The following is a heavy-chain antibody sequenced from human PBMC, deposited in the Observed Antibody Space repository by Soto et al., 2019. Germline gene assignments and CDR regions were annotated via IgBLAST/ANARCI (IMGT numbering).Heavy chain of an antibody. J-gene: IGHJ5*02. V-gene: IGHV4-39*02. Sequence: QLQLQESGPGLVKPSETLSLTCNVSGGSISSSRYYWGWLRQSPGKGLEWIGSIFYNGSTLYNPSLRTRVTISVDTSQTHFALSLRSVSAADTAVYYGDSGSEYDYTTAQTFDPWGQGTLVSVSS. CDR2: IFYNGST. D-gene: IGHD3-10*01. CDR3: DSGSEYDYTTAQTFDP. CDR1: GGSISSSRYY.